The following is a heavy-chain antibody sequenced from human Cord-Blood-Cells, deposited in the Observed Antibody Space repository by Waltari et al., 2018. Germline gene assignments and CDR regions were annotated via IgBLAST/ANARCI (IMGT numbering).Heavy chain of an antibody. CDR1: GGTFSSYA. CDR2: IIPILGIA. Sequence: QVQLVQSGAEVKKPGSSVKVSCKASGGTFSSYAISWVRQAPGQGLEWMGGIIPILGIANYAQKFQGRVTITAAESTSPAYMELSSLRSEDTAVYYCARSTDYYDSSGYYYYYYMDVWGKGTTVTVSS. D-gene: IGHD3-22*01. V-gene: IGHV1-69*04. CDR3: ARSTDYYDSSGYYYYYYMDV. J-gene: IGHJ6*03.